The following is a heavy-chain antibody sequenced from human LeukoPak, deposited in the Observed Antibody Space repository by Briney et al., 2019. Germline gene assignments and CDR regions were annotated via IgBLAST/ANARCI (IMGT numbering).Heavy chain of an antibody. CDR2: INHSGST. Sequence: PSETLSLTCAVYGGSFSGYYWSRIRQPPGKGLEWIGEINHSGSTNYNPSLKSRVTISVDTSKNQFSLKLSSVTAADTAVYYCARGRGYYYYYYMDVWGKGTTVTVSS. CDR1: GGSFSGYY. V-gene: IGHV4-34*01. CDR3: ARGRGYYYYYYMDV. J-gene: IGHJ6*03.